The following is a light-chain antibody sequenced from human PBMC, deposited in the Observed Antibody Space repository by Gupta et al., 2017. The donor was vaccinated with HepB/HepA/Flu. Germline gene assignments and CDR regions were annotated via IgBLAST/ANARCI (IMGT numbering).Light chain of an antibody. Sequence: QPALTQPASVSGSPGQSITISCTGTSSDIGVYNYVSWYQQYPGKAPKVMIYDVSNRTAGVSTRFSGSKSANTASLTISGRQEEDEADYYCSTDTTSSTWVFGGGTKLTVL. CDR2: DVS. J-gene: IGLJ3*02. CDR1: SSDIGVYNY. V-gene: IGLV2-14*01. CDR3: STDTTSSTWV.